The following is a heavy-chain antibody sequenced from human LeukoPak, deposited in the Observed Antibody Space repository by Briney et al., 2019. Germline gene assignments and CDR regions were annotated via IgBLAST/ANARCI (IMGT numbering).Heavy chain of an antibody. V-gene: IGHV3-30*18. Sequence: GGSLRLSCAASGFTFSSYGMHWVRQAPGKGLEWVAVISYDGSNKYYADSVKGRFTISRDNSKNTLYLQMNSLRAEDTAVYYCAKPPPVVTAIAAIFDYWGQGTLVTVSS. D-gene: IGHD2-21*02. CDR3: AKPPPVVTAIAAIFDY. CDR2: ISYDGSNK. J-gene: IGHJ4*02. CDR1: GFTFSSYG.